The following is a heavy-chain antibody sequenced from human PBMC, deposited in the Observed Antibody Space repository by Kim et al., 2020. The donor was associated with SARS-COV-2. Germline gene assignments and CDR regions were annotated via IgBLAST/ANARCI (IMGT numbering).Heavy chain of an antibody. J-gene: IGHJ4*02. Sequence: SETLSLTCTVSGGSISSSSYYWGWIRQPPGKGLEWIGSIYYSGSTYYNPSLKSRVTISVDTSKNQVSLKLSNVTAADTEVYYCARHDRDYYEELGYWGQGTLVTVSS. CDR3: ARHDRDYYEELGY. CDR1: GGSISSSSYY. CDR2: IYYSGST. D-gene: IGHD3-22*01. V-gene: IGHV4-39*01.